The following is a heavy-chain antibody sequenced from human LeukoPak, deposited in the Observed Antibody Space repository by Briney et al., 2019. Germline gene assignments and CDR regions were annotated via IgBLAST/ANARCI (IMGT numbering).Heavy chain of an antibody. J-gene: IGHJ3*02. CDR3: ARVHLIVGATYGFPRGAFDI. Sequence: GGSLRLSCAASGFTFSSYWMSWVRQAPGKGLEWVANIKQDGSEKYYVDSVKGRFTISRDNAKNSLYLQMNSLRAEDTTVYYCARVHLIVGATYGFPRGAFDIWGQGTMVTVSS. V-gene: IGHV3-7*01. CDR2: IKQDGSEK. CDR1: GFTFSSYW. D-gene: IGHD1-26*01.